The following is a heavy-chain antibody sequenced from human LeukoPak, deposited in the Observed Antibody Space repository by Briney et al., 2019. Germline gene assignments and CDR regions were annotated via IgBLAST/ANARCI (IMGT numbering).Heavy chain of an antibody. V-gene: IGHV3-7*01. CDR1: GFTRSRYW. CDR3: ARSRLIRRGNWFDP. J-gene: IGHJ5*02. Sequence: GGYPRLSCVGSGFTRSRYWMRWVRQAPEKGLEWVANIKKDESEKYYVDSVKGRFTISRDNAKNSLYLQMNSLRVEDTAVYYCARSRLIRRGNWFDPWGQGTLVTVSS. CDR2: IKKDESEK. D-gene: IGHD2-21*02.